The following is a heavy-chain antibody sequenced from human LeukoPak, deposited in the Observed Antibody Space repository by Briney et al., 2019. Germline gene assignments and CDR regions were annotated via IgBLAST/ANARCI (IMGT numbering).Heavy chain of an antibody. CDR3: AAGSDYLDP. J-gene: IGHJ5*02. Sequence: GASVKVSCKASGGTFSTNAIHWVRQAPGQGLEWMGGIIPVFGKGNNAQKFQARLKITADEATRTVYMEFNSLRSEDTAVYYCAAGSDYLDPWGQGTLVTVSS. D-gene: IGHD4-17*01. CDR2: IIPVFGKG. V-gene: IGHV1-69*13. CDR1: GGTFSTNA.